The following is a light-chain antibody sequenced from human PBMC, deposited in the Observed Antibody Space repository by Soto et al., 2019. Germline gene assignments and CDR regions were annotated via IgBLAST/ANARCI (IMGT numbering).Light chain of an antibody. CDR3: AAWDDSLSGRV. Sequence: QSALTQPPSASGTPGQRVTISCSGSSSNIGVNYVYWYQQLPGTAPKLLIYRNNQRPSGVPARFSGSKSGTSASLAISGLRSEDEADYYCAAWDDSLSGRVFGGGTQLTVL. J-gene: IGLJ3*02. V-gene: IGLV1-47*01. CDR1: SSNIGVNY. CDR2: RNN.